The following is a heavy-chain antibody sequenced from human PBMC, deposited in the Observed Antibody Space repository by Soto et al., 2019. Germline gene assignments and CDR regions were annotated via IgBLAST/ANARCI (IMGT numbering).Heavy chain of an antibody. CDR2: IYFTGST. D-gene: IGHD6-19*01. Sequence: SETLSLTCTVSGHSLSSGGYYWSWIRQHPGKGLEWVGYIYFTGSTLYNTSLKSRLAMSLDTSKKQFSLKLGSVTAEDTAMYYCARDWGSSGWPNWGPGTLVTVSS. CDR1: GHSLSSGGYY. J-gene: IGHJ4*02. V-gene: IGHV4-31*03. CDR3: ARDWGSSGWPN.